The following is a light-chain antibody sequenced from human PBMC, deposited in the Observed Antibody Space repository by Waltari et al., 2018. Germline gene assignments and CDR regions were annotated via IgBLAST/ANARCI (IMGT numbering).Light chain of an antibody. J-gene: IGKJ2*01. CDR2: EAS. CDR1: QSIGRL. Sequence: DVQMTQSPSTLSASVGDRVTITCRARQSIGRLLAWYQQKPGKAPNLLIYEASTIETGVPSRFSGSGSGTEFALTISSLQPDDSATYYCQQYNSYSGFGQGTKLEIK. V-gene: IGKV1-5*03. CDR3: QQYNSYSG.